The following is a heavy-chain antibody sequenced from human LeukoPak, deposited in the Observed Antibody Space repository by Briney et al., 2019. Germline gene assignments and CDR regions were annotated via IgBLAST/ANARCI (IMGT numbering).Heavy chain of an antibody. D-gene: IGHD5-18*01. CDR3: ARGRYTYGSRSHDY. Sequence: GGSLRLSCAASGFTFSSYAMHWVRQAPGKGLEWVAVISYDGSNKYYADSVKGRFTISRDNSKNTLYLQMNSLRAEDTAVYYCARGRYTYGSRSHDYWGQGTLVTVSS. J-gene: IGHJ4*02. CDR1: GFTFSSYA. V-gene: IGHV3-30-3*01. CDR2: ISYDGSNK.